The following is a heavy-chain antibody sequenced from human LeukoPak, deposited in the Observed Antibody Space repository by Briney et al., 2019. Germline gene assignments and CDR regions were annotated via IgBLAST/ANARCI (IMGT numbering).Heavy chain of an antibody. V-gene: IGHV4-4*07. CDR1: GGSISGYA. J-gene: IGHJ3*02. D-gene: IGHD1-1*01. Sequence: NPSETLSLTCSVSGGSISGYAWSWIRQPAGKGLEWIGRIFPSGNTNYNPSLKSRVSMSVDTSKTQMPLRLSSVTAADTAVYYCARRPTGDAFDIWGQGTMVTVSS. CDR3: ARRPTGDAFDI. CDR2: IFPSGNT.